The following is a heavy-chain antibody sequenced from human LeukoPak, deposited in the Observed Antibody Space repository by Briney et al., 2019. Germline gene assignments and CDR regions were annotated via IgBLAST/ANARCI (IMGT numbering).Heavy chain of an antibody. CDR2: INPNSGGT. Sequence: PGGSLRLSCAASGITFSNYGMHWVRQAPGKRLEWGGWINPNSGGTNYAQKFQGRVTMTRDTSISTAYMELSRLRSDDTAVYYCAREGIAEANYYYYYGMDVWGQGTTVTVSS. J-gene: IGHJ6*02. CDR3: AREGIAEANYYYYYGMDV. V-gene: IGHV1-2*02. D-gene: IGHD6-19*01. CDR1: GITFSNYG.